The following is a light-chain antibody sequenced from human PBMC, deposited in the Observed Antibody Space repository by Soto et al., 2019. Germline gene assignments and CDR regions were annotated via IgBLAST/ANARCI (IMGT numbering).Light chain of an antibody. Sequence: EIVLTQSPGTLSLSPGERATLSCRASQSVSSSYLAWYQQKPGQTHRLLIYGASSRATGIPDRFSGSGSGTDFTLTISRLEPEDFAVYYCQQFGNSPYTFGQGTKLDIK. J-gene: IGKJ2*01. CDR2: GAS. V-gene: IGKV3-20*01. CDR3: QQFGNSPYT. CDR1: QSVSSSY.